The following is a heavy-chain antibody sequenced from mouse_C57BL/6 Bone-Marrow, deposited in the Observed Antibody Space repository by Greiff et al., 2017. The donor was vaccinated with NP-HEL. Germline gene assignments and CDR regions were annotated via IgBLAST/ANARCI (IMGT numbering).Heavy chain of an antibody. V-gene: IGHV14-2*01. CDR3: ARSRGGLHFDD. J-gene: IGHJ2*01. D-gene: IGHD1-1*02. CDR2: IDPEACAP. Sequence: VQLQQSGAELVKPGSSVTLSFPASGFHIKAYYMHWVKPRTEQGLEWIGRIDPEACAPPYAPKFQGKATITADTSSNTAYLQHSSLTSEDTAVYYCARSRGGLHFDDWGQGTTLTVSS. CDR1: GFHIKAYY.